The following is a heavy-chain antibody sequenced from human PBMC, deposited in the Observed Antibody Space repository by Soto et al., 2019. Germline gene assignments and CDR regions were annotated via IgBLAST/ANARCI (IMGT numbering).Heavy chain of an antibody. CDR2: VYYTGGT. J-gene: IGHJ4*02. V-gene: IGHV4-61*01. D-gene: IGHD6-6*01. Sequence: SEPLSLTCTVSGGSVSSGSDYWSWIRQSPGKGLEWIGYVYYTGGTNYNPSLKSRVTISVDTSKNQFSLKLSSVTAADTAVYYCARAKGIAARPQDYWGQGTLVTVSS. CDR3: ARAKGIAARPQDY. CDR1: GGSVSSGSDY.